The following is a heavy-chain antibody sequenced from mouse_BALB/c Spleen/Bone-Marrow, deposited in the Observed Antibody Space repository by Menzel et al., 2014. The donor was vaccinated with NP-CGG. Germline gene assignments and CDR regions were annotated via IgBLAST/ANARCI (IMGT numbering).Heavy chain of an antibody. CDR2: IYPYSGAT. CDR3: AKNYRYDGALDY. D-gene: IGHD2-14*01. Sequence: DVQLQESGPELVKPGASVKISCEASGYSFTGYYMHWVKQSHVKSLEWIGRIYPYSGATDYNQNFKDKASLTVDKSSNTAYMELHSLTSEDSAVYYCAKNYRYDGALDYWGQGASLTVSS. J-gene: IGHJ4*01. V-gene: IGHV1-31*01. CDR1: GYSFTGYY.